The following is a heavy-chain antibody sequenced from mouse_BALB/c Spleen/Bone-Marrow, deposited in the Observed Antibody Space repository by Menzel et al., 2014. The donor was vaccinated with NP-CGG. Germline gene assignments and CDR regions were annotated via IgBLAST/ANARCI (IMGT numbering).Heavy chain of an antibody. D-gene: IGHD3-3*01. CDR2: ISSGSSTI. J-gene: IGHJ4*01. CDR3: ARIGRARGYAMDY. V-gene: IGHV5-17*02. CDR1: GITFRNFG. Sequence: EVMLVESGGGLVQPGGSRKLSCAASGITFRNFGMHWVRQAPEKGLEWVAYISSGSSTIYYADTLKGRFTISRDNPKNTLFLQMTSLGSEDTAMYYCARIGRARGYAMDYWGQGTSVTVSS.